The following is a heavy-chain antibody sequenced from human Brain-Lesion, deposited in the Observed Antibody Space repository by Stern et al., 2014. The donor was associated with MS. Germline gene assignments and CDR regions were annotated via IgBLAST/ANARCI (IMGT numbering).Heavy chain of an antibody. J-gene: IGHJ5*02. CDR3: AGEEDIRYCSGGSCTGNWFDP. Sequence: QLVESGPGLVKPSETLSLTCTVAGGSVSSTSYAWAWIRQPPGKGLEWIGTIYYSGNTHYSPSLQSRLTISLDPSTTQLSLPLGFVTAADTAVYYCAGEEDIRYCSGGSCTGNWFDPWGQGTLVTVSS. CDR2: IYYSGNT. V-gene: IGHV4-39*01. D-gene: IGHD2-15*01. CDR1: GGSVSSTSYA.